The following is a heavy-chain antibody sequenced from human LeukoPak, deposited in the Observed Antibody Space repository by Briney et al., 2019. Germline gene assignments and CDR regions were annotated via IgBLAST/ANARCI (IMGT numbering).Heavy chain of an antibody. CDR2: ISAYNGNT. CDR3: ARERIYYYDSSGPPLDY. Sequence: ASVKVSCKAPGYTFTSYGISWVRQAPGQGLEWMGWISAYNGNTNYAQKLQGRVTMTTDTSTSTAYMELRSLRSDDTAVYYCARERIYYYDSSGPPLDYWGQGTLVTVSS. D-gene: IGHD3-22*01. CDR1: GYTFTSYG. J-gene: IGHJ4*02. V-gene: IGHV1-18*01.